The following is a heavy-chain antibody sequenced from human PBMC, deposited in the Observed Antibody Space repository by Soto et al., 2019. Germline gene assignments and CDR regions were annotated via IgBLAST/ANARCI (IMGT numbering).Heavy chain of an antibody. CDR3: ATAPLPVVPAAHDY. CDR1: GYTLTELS. J-gene: IGHJ4*02. Sequence: ASVKVSCKFSGYTLTELSIHWVRQAPGKGLEWMGGFDPEDGETIYAQKFQGRVTMTEDTSTDTAYMELSSLRSEDTAVYYCATAPLPVVPAAHDYWGQGTLVTVSS. CDR2: FDPEDGET. V-gene: IGHV1-24*01. D-gene: IGHD2-2*01.